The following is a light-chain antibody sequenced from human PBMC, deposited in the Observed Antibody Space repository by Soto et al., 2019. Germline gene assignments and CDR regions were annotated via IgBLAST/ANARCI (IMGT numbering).Light chain of an antibody. CDR3: QIWGTGSQRV. J-gene: IGLJ3*02. CDR2: INSDGSH. CDR1: SGHSTYA. V-gene: IGLV4-69*01. Sequence: QSVLTQSPSASASLGASVKLTCTLSSGHSTYAIAWHQQQPQKGPRYLMKINSDGSHSKGDGIPDRFSGSSSGSERYLTISSLQSEDEADYYCQIWGTGSQRVFGGGTKLTVL.